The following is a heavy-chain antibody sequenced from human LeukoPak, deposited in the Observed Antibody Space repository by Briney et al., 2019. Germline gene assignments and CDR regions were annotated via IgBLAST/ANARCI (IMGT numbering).Heavy chain of an antibody. V-gene: IGHV3-30*19. CDR3: ARVYVPLVRVYYYGMDV. D-gene: IGHD2-2*01. J-gene: IGHJ6*02. CDR1: GFTFSSYD. CDR2: ISYDGSNK. Sequence: GGSLRLSCTASGFTFSSYDIHWVRQAPGKGLEWVAVISYDGSNKYYADSVKGRFTISRDNSKNTLYLQMNSLRAEDTAVYYCARVYVPLVRVYYYGMDVWGQGTTVTVS.